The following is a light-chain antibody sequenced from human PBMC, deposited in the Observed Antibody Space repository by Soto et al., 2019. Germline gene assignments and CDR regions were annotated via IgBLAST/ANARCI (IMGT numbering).Light chain of an antibody. J-gene: IGKJ5*01. Sequence: DIQMTQSPSSLSSSVGDRVTITCRASQSISSYLNWYQQKPGKAPKLLIYAASSLKSGVPARFSGRGSGTEFTLTISSLQPDDFATYYCQQYNTYSTFGQGTRLEI. CDR1: QSISSY. CDR3: QQYNTYST. CDR2: AAS. V-gene: IGKV1-39*01.